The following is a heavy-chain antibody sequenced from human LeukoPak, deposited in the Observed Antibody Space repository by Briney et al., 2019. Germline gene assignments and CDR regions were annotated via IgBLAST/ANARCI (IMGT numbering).Heavy chain of an antibody. D-gene: IGHD6-19*01. CDR1: GFTVSSNY. CDR2: IYSGGST. V-gene: IGHV3-53*01. Sequence: GGSLRLSCAASGFTVSSNYMSWVRQAPGKGLEWVSVIYSGGSTYYADSVKGRFTISRDNSKNTLYLQMNNLRAEDTAVYYCARDGRKVVTSGWYYFDCWGQGTLVTVSS. J-gene: IGHJ4*02. CDR3: ARDGRKVVTSGWYYFDC.